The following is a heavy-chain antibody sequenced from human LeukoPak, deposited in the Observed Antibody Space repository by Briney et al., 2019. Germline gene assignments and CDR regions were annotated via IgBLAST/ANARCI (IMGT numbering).Heavy chain of an antibody. J-gene: IGHJ5*02. D-gene: IGHD2-2*01. V-gene: IGHV1-2*02. CDR2: INPNSGGT. CDR3: AREPGRIVVVPAAIHRTVWFDP. CDR1: GFTFSSYA. Sequence: GGSLRLSCAASGFTFSSYAMHWVRQAPGQGLEWMGWINPNSGGTNYAQKFQGRVTMTRDTSISTAYMELSRLRSDDTAVYYCAREPGRIVVVPAAIHRTVWFDPWGQGTLVTVSS.